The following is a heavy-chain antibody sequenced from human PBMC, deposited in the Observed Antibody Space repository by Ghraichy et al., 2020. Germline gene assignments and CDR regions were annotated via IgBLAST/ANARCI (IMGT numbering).Heavy chain of an antibody. CDR1: GGSFSGYY. Sequence: SETLSLTCAVYGGSFSGYYWSWIRQPPGKGLECIAEINHSGTSNYNPSLKSRVTISVDTSKNQFSLKLRSVTAADTAVYYCARQVGGPYYDVLTGPFATGWYFDLWGRGTLVTVSS. D-gene: IGHD3-9*01. CDR3: ARQVGGPYYDVLTGPFATGWYFDL. J-gene: IGHJ2*01. CDR2: INHSGTS. V-gene: IGHV4-34*01.